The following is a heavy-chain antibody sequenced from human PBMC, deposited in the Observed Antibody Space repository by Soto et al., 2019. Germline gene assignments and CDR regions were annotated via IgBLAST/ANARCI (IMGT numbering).Heavy chain of an antibody. V-gene: IGHV1-2*04. J-gene: IGHJ4*02. CDR3: ATSRTSIAVSGETEYYFDY. D-gene: IGHD6-19*01. CDR1: GYTFTDFY. CDR2: INPNSGGT. Sequence: ASVKVSCKTSGYTFTDFYMHWLRQAPGQGLEWMGWINPNSGGTKYAQNFQGWVAMTRDTSISTAYMELSRLGSDDTAVYYCATSRTSIAVSGETEYYFDYWGQGTLVTSPQ.